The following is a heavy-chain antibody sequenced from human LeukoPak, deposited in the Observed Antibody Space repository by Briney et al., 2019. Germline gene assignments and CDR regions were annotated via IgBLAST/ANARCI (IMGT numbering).Heavy chain of an antibody. D-gene: IGHD4-17*01. CDR1: GGYISSYS. CDR3: ARHYLYGDPPAFDI. Sequence: SETLSLTCTVSGGYISSYSWSSIRQPPGKGLEWIGYMYSRGSTNDNPSLKSRVTISRDTSKNQLSLRVTSVTAADTAMYYCARHYLYGDPPAFDIWGQGTMVTVSS. V-gene: IGHV4-59*08. CDR2: MYSRGST. J-gene: IGHJ3*02.